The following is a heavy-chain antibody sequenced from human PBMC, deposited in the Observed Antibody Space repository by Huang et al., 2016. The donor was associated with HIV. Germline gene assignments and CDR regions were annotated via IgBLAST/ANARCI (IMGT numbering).Heavy chain of an antibody. J-gene: IGHJ4*02. Sequence: QVQLVQSGSELKKPGASVKVSCKASGYTLTRYAMNWVRQVPGQGLEWMGWINTNAGNPSYAQGFTGRFVFSLDTSVSTAYLQISSLKAEDTAVYYCASSPREVFGVFDYWGQGTLVTVSS. V-gene: IGHV7-4-1*02. CDR2: INTNAGNP. D-gene: IGHD3-3*01. CDR3: ASSPREVFGVFDY. CDR1: GYTLTRYA.